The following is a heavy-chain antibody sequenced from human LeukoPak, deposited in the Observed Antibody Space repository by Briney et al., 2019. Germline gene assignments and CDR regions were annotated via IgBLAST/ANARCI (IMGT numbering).Heavy chain of an antibody. V-gene: IGHV3-23*01. CDR3: AKGSNSGYDYGVKCYFDY. Sequence: QPGGSLRLSCAASGFTFSSYAMSWVRQAPGKGLEWVSAISGSGGSTYYADSVKGRFTISRDNSKNTLYLQMNSLRAEDTAVYYCAKGSNSGYDYGVKCYFDYWGQGTLVTVSS. CDR1: GFTFSSYA. CDR2: ISGSGGST. J-gene: IGHJ4*02. D-gene: IGHD5-12*01.